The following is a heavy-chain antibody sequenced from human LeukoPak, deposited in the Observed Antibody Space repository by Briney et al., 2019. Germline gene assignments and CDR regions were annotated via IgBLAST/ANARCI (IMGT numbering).Heavy chain of an antibody. D-gene: IGHD1-26*01. V-gene: IGHV4-39*07. CDR1: GGSISSSRYW. Sequence: PSETLSLTCTVSGGSISSSRYWWGWIRQPPGKGLEWIGSIYYSGSTYYNPSLKSRVTISVDTSKNQFSLKLSSVTAADTAVYYCAREGIVGATLIPYYFDYWGQGTLVTVSS. CDR3: AREGIVGATLIPYYFDY. CDR2: IYYSGST. J-gene: IGHJ4*02.